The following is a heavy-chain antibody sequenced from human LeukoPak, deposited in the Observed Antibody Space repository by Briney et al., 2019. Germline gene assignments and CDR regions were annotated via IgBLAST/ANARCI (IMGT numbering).Heavy chain of an antibody. CDR3: AKEFSYYYDSSGYYS. Sequence: PGGSLRLSCAASGFTSSSYAMSWVRQAPGKGLEWVSAISGSGGSTYYADSVKGRFTISRDNSKNTLYLQMNSLRAEDTAVYYCAKEFSYYYDSSGYYSWGQGTLVTVSS. V-gene: IGHV3-23*01. CDR2: ISGSGGST. J-gene: IGHJ5*02. D-gene: IGHD3-22*01. CDR1: GFTSSSYA.